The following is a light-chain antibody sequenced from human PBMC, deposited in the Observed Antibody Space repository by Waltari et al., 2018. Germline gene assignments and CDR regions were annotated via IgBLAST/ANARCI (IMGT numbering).Light chain of an antibody. CDR1: QSVSSN. Sequence: EIVMTQSPATLSVSPGERATLSCRASQSVSSNLAWYQQKPGQAPRFLIYGASSRATGIPARFSGSGCGTEFTLTISSLQSEDVAVYYCQQYNNWPRTFGQGTKVEIK. J-gene: IGKJ1*01. V-gene: IGKV3-15*01. CDR3: QQYNNWPRT. CDR2: GAS.